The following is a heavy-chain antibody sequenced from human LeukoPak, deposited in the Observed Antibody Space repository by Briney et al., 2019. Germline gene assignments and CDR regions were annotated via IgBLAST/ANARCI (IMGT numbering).Heavy chain of an antibody. CDR2: IYYSGST. J-gene: IGHJ4*02. CDR1: GGSISSHY. D-gene: IGHD6-6*01. V-gene: IGHV4-59*11. CDR3: ARAQKQLGNFEY. Sequence: PSETLSLTCTVSGGSISSHYWSWIRQPPGKGREWIGYIYYSGSTNYNPSLKSRVTISVDTSKNQFSLKLSSVTAADTAVYYCARAQKQLGNFEYWGQGTLVTVSS.